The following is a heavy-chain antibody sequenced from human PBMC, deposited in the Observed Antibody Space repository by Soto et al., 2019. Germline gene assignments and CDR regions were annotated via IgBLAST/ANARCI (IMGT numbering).Heavy chain of an antibody. CDR2: INHSGST. CDR1: GGSFSGYY. D-gene: IGHD3-22*01. Sequence: SETLSLTCAVYGGSFSGYYWSWIRQPPGKGLEWIGEINHSGSTNYNPSLKSRVTISVDTSKNQFSLKLNSVTAADTAVYYCARGLYYYDSSGYVGPCGQGTLVT. V-gene: IGHV4-34*01. CDR3: ARGLYYYDSSGYVGP. J-gene: IGHJ5*02.